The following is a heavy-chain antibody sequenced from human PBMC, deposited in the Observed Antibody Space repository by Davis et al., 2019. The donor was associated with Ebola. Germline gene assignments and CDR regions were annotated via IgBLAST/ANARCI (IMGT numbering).Heavy chain of an antibody. CDR2: ISTSDNTI. Sequence: GESLKISCAASGFTFSDYYMSWIRQAPGKGLEWISYISTSDNTIYYADSVKGRFTISRDNAKDSVYLQMTSLSADDTAVYYCARSETTTSFDHWGQGTLVTVSS. V-gene: IGHV3-11*01. CDR1: GFTFSDYY. D-gene: IGHD4-17*01. CDR3: ARSETTTSFDH. J-gene: IGHJ4*02.